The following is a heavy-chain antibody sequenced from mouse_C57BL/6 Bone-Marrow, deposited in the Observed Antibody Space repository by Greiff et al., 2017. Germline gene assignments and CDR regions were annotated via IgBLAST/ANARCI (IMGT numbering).Heavy chain of an antibody. V-gene: IGHV1-7*01. CDR1: GYTFTSYW. CDR3: ARSLSFITTVVAKGSWAY. Sequence: VQLQQSGAELAKPGASVKLSCKASGYTFTSYWMHWVKQRPGQGLEWIGYINPSSGYTKYNQKFKDKATLTADKSSSTAYMQLSSLTYEDSAVYYCARSLSFITTVVAKGSWAYWGQGTLVTVSA. CDR2: INPSSGYT. J-gene: IGHJ3*01. D-gene: IGHD1-1*01.